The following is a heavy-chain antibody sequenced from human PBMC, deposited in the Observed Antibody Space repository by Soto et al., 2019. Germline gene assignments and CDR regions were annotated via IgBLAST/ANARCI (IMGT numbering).Heavy chain of an antibody. CDR1: GYTFTSYG. J-gene: IGHJ6*02. CDR2: ISGYNANT. Sequence: QVQLVQSGAEVKKPGASVKVSCKASGYTFTSYGITWVRQAPGQGLEWMGWISGYNANTNYAQKFQDRVTMTTDTYTTTAYMELRSLRSDDTAVYYCAREDYYGSGINYGMDVWGQGTTVTVSS. CDR3: AREDYYGSGINYGMDV. D-gene: IGHD3-10*01. V-gene: IGHV1-18*01.